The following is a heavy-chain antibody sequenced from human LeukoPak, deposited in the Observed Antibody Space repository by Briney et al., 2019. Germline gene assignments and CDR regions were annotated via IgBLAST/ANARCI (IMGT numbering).Heavy chain of an antibody. J-gene: IGHJ5*02. CDR3: ARRRYSSGWYLSGFDP. CDR2: IYTSGST. Sequence: SETLSLTCTVSGGSISSGSYYWSWIRQPAGKGLEWIGRIYTSGSTNYNPSLKSRVTISVDTSKNQFSLKLSSVTAADTAVYYCARRRYSSGWYLSGFDPWGQGTLVTVSS. V-gene: IGHV4-61*02. D-gene: IGHD6-19*01. CDR1: GGSISSGSYY.